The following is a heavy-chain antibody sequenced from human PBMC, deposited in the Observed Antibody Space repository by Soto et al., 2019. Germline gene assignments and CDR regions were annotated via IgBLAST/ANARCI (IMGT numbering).Heavy chain of an antibody. J-gene: IGHJ4*02. CDR1: GFTFSSYS. CDR3: ARDLFIVVVPAADDY. D-gene: IGHD2-2*01. V-gene: IGHV3-48*01. Sequence: GGSLRLSCAASGFTFSSYSMNWVRQAPGKGLEWVSYISSSSSTIYYADSVKGRFTISRDNAKNSLYLQMNSLRAEDTAVYYCARDLFIVVVPAADDYWGQGTLVTVSS. CDR2: ISSSSSTI.